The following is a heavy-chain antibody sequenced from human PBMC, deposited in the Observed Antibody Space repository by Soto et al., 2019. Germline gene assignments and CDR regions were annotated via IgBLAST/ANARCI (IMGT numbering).Heavy chain of an antibody. Sequence: SETLSLTCTVSGGSISSYFWSWIRQPPGKGLECIGYIYGSGSTYYNPSLKSRVTISVDTSKNQFSLKLSSVTAADTAVYYCARVFRGGAENGMDVWGQGTTVPVSS. V-gene: IGHV4-59*01. CDR2: IYGSGST. CDR1: GGSISSYF. CDR3: ARVFRGGAENGMDV. J-gene: IGHJ6*02. D-gene: IGHD3-10*02.